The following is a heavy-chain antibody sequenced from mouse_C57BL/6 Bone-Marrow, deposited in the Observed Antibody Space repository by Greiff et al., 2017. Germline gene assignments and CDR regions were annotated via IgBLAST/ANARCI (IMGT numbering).Heavy chain of an antibody. CDR3: VRLGEDFDY. V-gene: IGHV10-1*01. CDR2: IRSKSNNYAT. Sequence: EVKLVESGGGLVQPKGSLKLSCAASGFSFNTYAMNWVRQAPGKGLEWVARIRSKSNNYATYYADSVKDRFTISRDDSASMLYLQMNNLKTADTAMYYCVRLGEDFDYWGQGTTLAVSS. CDR1: GFSFNTYA. J-gene: IGHJ2*01.